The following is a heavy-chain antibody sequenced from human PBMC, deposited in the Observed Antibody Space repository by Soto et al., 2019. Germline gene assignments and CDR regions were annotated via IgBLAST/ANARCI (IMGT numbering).Heavy chain of an antibody. CDR1: GGSISSGGYY. J-gene: IGHJ4*02. V-gene: IGHV4-31*03. CDR3: ARVRSEGLFTDLFDY. Sequence: SETLSLTCTVSGGSISSGGYYWSWIRQHPGKGLEWIGYIYYSGSTYYNPSLKSRVTISVDTSKNQFSLKLSSVTAADTAVYYCARVRSEGLFTDLFDYWGQGTLVTVSS. CDR2: IYYSGST.